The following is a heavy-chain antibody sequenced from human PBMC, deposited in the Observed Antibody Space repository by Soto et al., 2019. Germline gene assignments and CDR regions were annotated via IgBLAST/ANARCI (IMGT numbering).Heavy chain of an antibody. CDR3: AGGDYYHSSGYYFYYYTMDF. J-gene: IGHJ6*02. V-gene: IGHV4-39*01. CDR1: GGSISSSSYY. D-gene: IGHD3-22*01. Sequence: PSETLSLTCTVSGGSISSSSYYWGWIRQPPGKGLEWIGNVYYGGSTYYNPSLKSRVTISVETSKSQFSLKLSSVTAADTAVYYCAGGDYYHSSGYYFYYYTMDFSGQGTTVTVSS. CDR2: VYYGGST.